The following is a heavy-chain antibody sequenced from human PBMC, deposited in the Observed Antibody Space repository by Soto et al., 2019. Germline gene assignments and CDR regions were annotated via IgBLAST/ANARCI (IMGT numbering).Heavy chain of an antibody. D-gene: IGHD4-17*01. CDR2: IYSGGST. CDR1: GFTVSSNY. J-gene: IGHJ6*03. Sequence: GGSLRLSCAASGFTVSSNYMSWVRQAPGKGLEWVSVIYSGGSTYYADSVKGRFTISRDNSKNTLYLQMNSLRAEDTAVYYCARDRHYGGYDAVLDYYYYSYMDVWGKGTTVTVSS. CDR3: ARDRHYGGYDAVLDYYYYSYMDV. V-gene: IGHV3-66*01.